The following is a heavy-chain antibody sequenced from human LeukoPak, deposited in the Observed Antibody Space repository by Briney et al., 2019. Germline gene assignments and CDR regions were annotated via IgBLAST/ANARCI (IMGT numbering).Heavy chain of an antibody. D-gene: IGHD2-15*01. V-gene: IGHV4-59*08. CDR2: IYYSGST. J-gene: IGHJ4*02. CDR3: AGHPSEGAVVAAIDY. Sequence: KPSETLSLTCTVSGGSISSYYWSWIRQPPGKGLEWIGYIYYSGSTNYNPSLKSRVTISVDTSKNQFSLKLSSVTAADTAVYYCAGHPSEGAVVAAIDYWGQGTLVTVSS. CDR1: GGSISSYY.